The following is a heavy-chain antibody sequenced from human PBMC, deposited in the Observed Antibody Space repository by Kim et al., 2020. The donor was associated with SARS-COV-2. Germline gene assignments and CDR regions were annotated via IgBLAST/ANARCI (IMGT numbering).Heavy chain of an antibody. CDR1: GGSFSGYY. J-gene: IGHJ4*02. D-gene: IGHD3-22*01. Sequence: SETLSLTCAVYGGSFSGYYWSWIRQPPGKGLEWIGEINHSGSTNYNPSLKSRVTISVDTSKNQFSLKLSSVTAADTAVYYCARGTPLMIVGGGGIEYWGQRALVSLSS. CDR2: INHSGST. V-gene: IGHV4-34*01. CDR3: ARGTPLMIVGGGGIEY.